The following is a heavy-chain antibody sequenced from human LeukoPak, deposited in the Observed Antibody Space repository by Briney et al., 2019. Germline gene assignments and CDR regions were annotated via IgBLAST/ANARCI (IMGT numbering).Heavy chain of an antibody. CDR3: ARPSYYYDSSGYRPGAFDI. J-gene: IGHJ3*02. CDR2: IYPGDSDT. Sequence: GESLKISCKGSGYSFTSYWIGWVRQMPGKGLEWMGIIYPGDSDTRYSPSFQGQVTMSADKSISTAYLQWSSLKASDTAMYYCARPSYYYDSSGYRPGAFDIWGQGTMVTVSS. D-gene: IGHD3-22*01. V-gene: IGHV5-51*01. CDR1: GYSFTSYW.